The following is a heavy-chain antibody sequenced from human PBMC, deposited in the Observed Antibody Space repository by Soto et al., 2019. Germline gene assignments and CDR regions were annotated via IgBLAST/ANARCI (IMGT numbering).Heavy chain of an antibody. CDR1: GGTFSSYA. D-gene: IGHD4-17*01. J-gene: IGHJ6*03. Sequence: SXKVSCKASGGTFSSYALSRVRQAPGQGLEWMGGIIPIFGTANYAQKFQGRVTITAGGSTSTAYVELSSLKAEDTAVDYCARDPLRAQKSSYYDIDVWGERTTVTVSS. CDR3: ARDPLRAQKSSYYDIDV. V-gene: IGHV1-69*13. CDR2: IIPIFGTA.